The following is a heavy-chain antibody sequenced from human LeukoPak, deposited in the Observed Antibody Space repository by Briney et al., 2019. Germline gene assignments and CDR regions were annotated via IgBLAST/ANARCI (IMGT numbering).Heavy chain of an antibody. Sequence: GGSLRLSCAASEFTFSNYWMHWVRQAPGKGLVWVSRISADGSITIYADSVKGRFTISRDNSKNTLYLQMNSLRAEDTAVYYCAREGSDFHDAFDIWGQGTMVIVSS. J-gene: IGHJ3*02. D-gene: IGHD3-3*01. CDR3: AREGSDFHDAFDI. CDR2: ISADGSIT. V-gene: IGHV3-74*01. CDR1: EFTFSNYW.